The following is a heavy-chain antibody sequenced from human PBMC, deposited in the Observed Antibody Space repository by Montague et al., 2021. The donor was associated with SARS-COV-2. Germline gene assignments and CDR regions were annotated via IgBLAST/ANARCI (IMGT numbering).Heavy chain of an antibody. CDR2: ISSSSSYI. J-gene: IGHJ4*02. Sequence: SLRLSCAASGFTFGSYSMNWVRQAPGKGLEWVSSISSSSSYIYYADSVKGRFTISRDNAKNSLYLQMNSLRAEDTAVYYCARDPHYDILTGYYSYWGQGTLVTVSS. D-gene: IGHD3-9*01. CDR1: GFTFGSYS. CDR3: ARDPHYDILTGYYSY. V-gene: IGHV3-21*01.